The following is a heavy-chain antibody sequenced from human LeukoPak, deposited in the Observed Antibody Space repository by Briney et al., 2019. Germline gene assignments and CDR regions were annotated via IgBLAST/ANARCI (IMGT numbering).Heavy chain of an antibody. Sequence: GGSLRLSCAASGFIFSSYSMSWVRQAPGKGLEWVSSISTSSSYIYYADSVKGRFTISRDNSKNTLYLQMNSLRAEDTAVYYCARGPIAALDSYYFDYWGQGTLVTVSS. J-gene: IGHJ4*02. CDR1: GFIFSSYS. V-gene: IGHV3-21*01. D-gene: IGHD6-6*01. CDR3: ARGPIAALDSYYFDY. CDR2: ISTSSSYI.